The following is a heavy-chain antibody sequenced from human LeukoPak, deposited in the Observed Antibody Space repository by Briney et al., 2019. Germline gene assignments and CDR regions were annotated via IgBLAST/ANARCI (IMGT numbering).Heavy chain of an antibody. CDR1: GGSISSYY. CDR2: ISYSGST. CDR3: AREGTAGTNLNWFDP. Sequence: TETLSLTCTVSGGSISSYYWSWIRQPPGKGLEWIGYISYSGSTNFNPSLKSRVTISVDTSKNQFSLKLSSVTAADTAVYYCAREGTAGTNLNWFDPWGQGTLVTVSS. J-gene: IGHJ5*02. V-gene: IGHV4-59*01. D-gene: IGHD1-1*01.